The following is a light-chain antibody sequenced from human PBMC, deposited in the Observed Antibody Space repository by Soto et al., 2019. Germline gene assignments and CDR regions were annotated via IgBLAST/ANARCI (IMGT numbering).Light chain of an antibody. CDR1: SSDVGDYDY. CDR3: SSYRSSNTLL. CDR2: EVS. Sequence: QSALTQPASVSGSPGQSITISCTGTSSDVGDYDYVSWYQQYAGKAPKMMIYEVSNRPSGVPNRFSGSKSDNTASLTISGLQAEDEADYYCSSYRSSNTLLFGGGTKLTVL. J-gene: IGLJ2*01. V-gene: IGLV2-14*01.